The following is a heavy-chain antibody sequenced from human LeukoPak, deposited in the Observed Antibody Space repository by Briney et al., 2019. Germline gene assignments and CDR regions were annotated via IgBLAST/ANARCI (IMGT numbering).Heavy chain of an antibody. Sequence: SETLSLTCAVYGGSFSGYYWSWIRQPSGKGLEWIGEINHSGSTNYNPSLKSRVTISVDTSKNQFSLKLSSVTAADTAVYYCARLFDGSGSYYYYYMDVWGKGTTVTISS. V-gene: IGHV4-34*01. CDR3: ARLFDGSGSYYYYYMDV. CDR2: INHSGST. CDR1: GGSFSGYY. D-gene: IGHD3-10*01. J-gene: IGHJ6*03.